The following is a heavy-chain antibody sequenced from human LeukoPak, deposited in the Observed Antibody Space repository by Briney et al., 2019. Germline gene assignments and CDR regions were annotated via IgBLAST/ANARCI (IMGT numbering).Heavy chain of an antibody. J-gene: IGHJ4*02. CDR3: ARDWDDSPGYYYFGEGY. Sequence: GGSLRLSCAASGFTFSIYAMHWVRQAPGKGLEWVAVISHDGREKYYADSVKGRFTISRDNSKNAVYLEMNSLRAEDTAVFYCARDWDDSPGYYYFGEGYWGQGTLVTVSS. V-gene: IGHV3-30*04. D-gene: IGHD3-22*01. CDR2: ISHDGREK. CDR1: GFTFSIYA.